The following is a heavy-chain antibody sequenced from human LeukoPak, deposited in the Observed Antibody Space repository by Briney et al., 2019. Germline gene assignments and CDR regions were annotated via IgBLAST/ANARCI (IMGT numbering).Heavy chain of an antibody. CDR1: GGSISSSNW. J-gene: IGHJ5*02. D-gene: IGHD4-17*01. Sequence: SGTLSLTCAVSGGSISSSNWWSWVRQPPGKGLEWIGEIYHSGSTNYNPSLKSRVTISVDTSKNQFSLRLSSVTAADTAVYYCARGLGRVTTVIRGFDPWGQGTLVTVSS. V-gene: IGHV4-4*02. CDR2: IYHSGST. CDR3: ARGLGRVTTVIRGFDP.